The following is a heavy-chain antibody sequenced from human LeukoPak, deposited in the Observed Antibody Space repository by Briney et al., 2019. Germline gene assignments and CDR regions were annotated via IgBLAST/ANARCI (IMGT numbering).Heavy chain of an antibody. CDR3: ASGSGSGGYFSQG. CDR2: INSDGSST. D-gene: IGHD3-10*01. Sequence: PGGSLRLSCAASGFSFSSYAMNWVRQAPGKGLVWVSRINSDGSSTDYADSVKGRFTISRDNAKNTLYLQMNSLRAEDTAVYYCASGSGSGGYFSQGWGQGTTVTVSS. V-gene: IGHV3-74*01. CDR1: GFSFSSYA. J-gene: IGHJ6*02.